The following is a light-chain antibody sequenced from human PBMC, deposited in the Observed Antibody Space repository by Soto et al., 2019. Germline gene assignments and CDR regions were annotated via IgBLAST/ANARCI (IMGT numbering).Light chain of an antibody. CDR1: QSLLQTDGKTY. J-gene: IGKJ2*01. V-gene: IGKV2D-29*01. CDR3: MHSVPLSRT. Sequence: DVALTQTPLSQTVTPGQPASISCKSSQSLLQTDGKTYVYWFLQWPGQPPQILIYEASELFFGVPDRFSGSRSGTDLTLKIRRVAAEGGGVYYGMHSVPLSRTFGPGTKLEIK. CDR2: EAS.